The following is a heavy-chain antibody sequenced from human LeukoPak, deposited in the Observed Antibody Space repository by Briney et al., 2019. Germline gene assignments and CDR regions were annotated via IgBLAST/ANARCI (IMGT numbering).Heavy chain of an antibody. J-gene: IGHJ4*02. Sequence: SETLSLTCIVSGGSVSSGSYYWSWIRQPPGKGLERIGYIYYSGSTNYNPSLKSRVTISVDTSKNQFSLKLNSVTAADTAVYYCARGSGSGVPFDFWGQGTLVTVSS. CDR1: GGSVSSGSYY. D-gene: IGHD3-10*01. V-gene: IGHV4-61*01. CDR2: IYYSGST. CDR3: ARGSGSGVPFDF.